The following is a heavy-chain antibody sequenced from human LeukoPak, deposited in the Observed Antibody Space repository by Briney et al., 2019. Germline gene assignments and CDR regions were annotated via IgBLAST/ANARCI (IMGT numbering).Heavy chain of an antibody. CDR3: ASSSLRGSDAFDI. Sequence: SQTLSLTCAISGDSVSSNSAAWNWIRQSPSRGLEWLGRTYYRSEWYNDYAVSVKSRITINPDTSKNQFSMQLNSVTPEDTAVYYCASSSLRGSDAFDIWGQGTMVTVSS. CDR1: GDSVSSNSAA. J-gene: IGHJ3*02. D-gene: IGHD3-16*01. CDR2: TYYRSEWYN. V-gene: IGHV6-1*01.